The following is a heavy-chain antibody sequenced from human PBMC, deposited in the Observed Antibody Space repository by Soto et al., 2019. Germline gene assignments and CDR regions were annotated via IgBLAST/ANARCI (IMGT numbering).Heavy chain of an antibody. CDR2: IYSGGST. V-gene: IGHV3-53*01. CDR3: ASVDYGGNPTTLMGV. J-gene: IGHJ6*02. Sequence: GGTMRLSCAASGLTVSSNYMSWVRQAPGKGLEWVSVIYSGGSTYYADSVKGRFTISRDNSKNTLYLQMNSLRAEDTAVYYCASVDYGGNPTTLMGVWGQGTTVTVSS. D-gene: IGHD4-17*01. CDR1: GLTVSSNY.